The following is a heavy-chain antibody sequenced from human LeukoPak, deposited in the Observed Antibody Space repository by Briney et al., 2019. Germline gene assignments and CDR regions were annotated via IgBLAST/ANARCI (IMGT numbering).Heavy chain of an antibody. D-gene: IGHD3-22*01. V-gene: IGHV5-51*01. CDR1: GYNFTNYW. J-gene: IGHJ4*01. CDR2: IYPGDSDT. CDR3: ARHLDYYDDGGYYYAPNPDY. Sequence: GESLKISCKGSGYNFTNYWIGWVRQMPGKGLEWMGIIYPGDSDTRYSPSFQGQVTISADKSISTAYLQWSSLKASDTAMYYCARHLDYYDDGGYYYAPNPDYWGQGTLVTVSS.